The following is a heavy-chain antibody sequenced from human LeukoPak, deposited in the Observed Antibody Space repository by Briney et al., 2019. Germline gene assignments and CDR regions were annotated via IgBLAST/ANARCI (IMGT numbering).Heavy chain of an antibody. Sequence: GGSLRLSCAASGFTFSSYSMNWVRQAPGKGLGWVAKMNEYGSEIFYVDSVKGRFTISRDNAKKSLYLQMNSLRAEDTAVYYCARPRGCGSSRCNNFDYWGQGTLVTVSS. D-gene: IGHD2-2*01. J-gene: IGHJ4*02. CDR1: GFTFSSYS. V-gene: IGHV3-7*01. CDR3: ARPRGCGSSRCNNFDY. CDR2: MNEYGSEI.